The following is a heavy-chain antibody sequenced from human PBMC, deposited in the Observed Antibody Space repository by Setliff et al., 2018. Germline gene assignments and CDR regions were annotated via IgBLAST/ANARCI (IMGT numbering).Heavy chain of an antibody. CDR3: ARIDLGESGYPDY. D-gene: IGHD3-3*01. CDR1: GFTFSRYE. V-gene: IGHV3-48*03. Sequence: PGGSLRLSCAASGFTFSRYEMNWVRQAPGKGLKWVSYISSSGSTIYYADSVKGRFTISRDNAKNSLYLQMNSLRAEDTAVYYCARIDLGESGYPDYWGQGTLVTVSS. J-gene: IGHJ4*02. CDR2: ISSSGSTI.